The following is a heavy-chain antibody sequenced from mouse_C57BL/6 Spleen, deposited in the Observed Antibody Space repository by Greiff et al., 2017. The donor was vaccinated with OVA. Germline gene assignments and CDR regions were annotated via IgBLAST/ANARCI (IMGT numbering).Heavy chain of an antibody. Sequence: QVQLQQPGAELVKPGASVKLSCKASGYTFTSYWMQWVKQRPGQGLEWIGEIDPSDSYTNYNQKFKGKATLTVDTSSSTAYMQLSSLTSEDSAVYYCARGGNYYGNYFDDWGQGTTLTVSS. D-gene: IGHD2-1*01. CDR2: IDPSDSYT. V-gene: IGHV1-50*01. CDR3: ARGGNYYGNYFDD. CDR1: GYTFTSYW. J-gene: IGHJ2*01.